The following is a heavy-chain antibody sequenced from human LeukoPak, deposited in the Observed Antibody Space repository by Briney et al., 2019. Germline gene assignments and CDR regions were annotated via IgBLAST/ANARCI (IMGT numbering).Heavy chain of an antibody. D-gene: IGHD3-9*01. V-gene: IGHV4-31*03. CDR3: AISGHYDILTGYYYRNAFHI. CDR2: TYYSEST. J-gene: IGHJ3*02. Sequence: PSETLSLTCTVSGGSISSGGYYWSWIRQHPGKGLEWIGNTYYSESTYYNPSLKSRVTISVDTSKNQFSLKLSSVTAADTAVYYCAISGHYDILTGYYYRNAFHIWGQGTMVTVSS. CDR1: GGSISSGGYY.